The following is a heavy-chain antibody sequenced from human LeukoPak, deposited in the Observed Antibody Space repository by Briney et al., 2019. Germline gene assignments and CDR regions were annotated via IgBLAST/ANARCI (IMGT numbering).Heavy chain of an antibody. CDR3: ARGLNYYDSSGYHYFDY. Sequence: GGSLRLSCAAPGFTFDDYAMHWVRQAPGKGLEWVSGISWNSGSIGYADSVKGRFTISRDNAKNSLYLQMNSLRAEDTALYYCARGLNYYDSSGYHYFDYWGQGTLVTVSS. D-gene: IGHD3-22*01. J-gene: IGHJ4*02. V-gene: IGHV3-9*01. CDR2: ISWNSGSI. CDR1: GFTFDDYA.